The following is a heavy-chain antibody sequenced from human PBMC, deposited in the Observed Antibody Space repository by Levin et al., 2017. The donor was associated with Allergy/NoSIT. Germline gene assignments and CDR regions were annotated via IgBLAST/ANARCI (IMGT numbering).Heavy chain of an antibody. J-gene: IGHJ6*03. V-gene: IGHV3-23*01. Sequence: GESLKISCAASGFTFSSYAMSWVRQAPGKGLEWVSAISGSGGSTYYADSVKGRFTISRDNSKNTLYLQMNSLRAEDTAVYYCAKGRGKLRYFDWLTDYYYYYMDVWGKGTTVTVSS. CDR2: ISGSGGST. CDR3: AKGRGKLRYFDWLTDYYYYYMDV. CDR1: GFTFSSYA. D-gene: IGHD3-9*01.